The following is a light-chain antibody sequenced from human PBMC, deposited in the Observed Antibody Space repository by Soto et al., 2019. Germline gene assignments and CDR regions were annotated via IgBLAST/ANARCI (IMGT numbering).Light chain of an antibody. CDR2: KSS. CDR1: QNINTW. CDR3: QQYKSSQLT. Sequence: DIQMTQSPSTLSASVGDRVTITCRASQNINTWLAWFKQKPGKAPNLLIYKSSSLESGVPSRFSGSGSGTEFTLTISTMQPDDFTAYYCQQYKSSQLTFGGGTKVEIK. V-gene: IGKV1-5*03. J-gene: IGKJ4*01.